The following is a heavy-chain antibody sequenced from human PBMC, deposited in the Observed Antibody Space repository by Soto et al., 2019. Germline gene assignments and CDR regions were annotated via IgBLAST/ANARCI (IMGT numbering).Heavy chain of an antibody. V-gene: IGHV4-39*01. CDR2: IFYDGYT. CDR1: GDSISGSPYF. CDR3: ARLQATVPHY. J-gene: IGHJ4*02. D-gene: IGHD4-4*01. Sequence: QVQLQESGPGLVMPSETLSLTCTVSGDSISGSPYFWGWIRQPPGKRLEWLGSIFYDGYTVYTPSLNSRVTISVDTSKNQFSLKLTSVPAAHTAIYFCARLQATVPHYWGQGILVTVSS.